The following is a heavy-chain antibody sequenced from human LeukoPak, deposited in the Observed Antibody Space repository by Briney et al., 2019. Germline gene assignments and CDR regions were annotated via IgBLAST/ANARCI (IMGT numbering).Heavy chain of an antibody. D-gene: IGHD5-18*01. CDR1: GGSITSTNW. Sequence: PSGTLSLTCAVSGGSITSTNWWSWVRQPPGKGLEWIGEIYHSGSTNYNPSLKSRVTISVDKSKNQFSLKLTSVTVADTAVYYCARHPRSGYSNGFDAFDIWGQGTMVTVSS. CDR2: IYHSGST. V-gene: IGHV4-4*02. CDR3: ARHPRSGYSNGFDAFDI. J-gene: IGHJ3*02.